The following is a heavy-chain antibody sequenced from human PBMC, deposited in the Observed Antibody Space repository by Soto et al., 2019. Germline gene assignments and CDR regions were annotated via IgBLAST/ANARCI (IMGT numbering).Heavy chain of an antibody. Sequence: GASVKVSCKASGYTFTGYYMHWVRQAPGQGLEWMGWINPNSGGTNYAQKFQGWVTMTRDTSISTAYMELSRLRSDDTAVYYCARDHDPENNWFDPWGQGTLVTVSS. CDR2: INPNSGGT. CDR1: GYTFTGYY. CDR3: ARDHDPENNWFDP. J-gene: IGHJ5*02. V-gene: IGHV1-2*04.